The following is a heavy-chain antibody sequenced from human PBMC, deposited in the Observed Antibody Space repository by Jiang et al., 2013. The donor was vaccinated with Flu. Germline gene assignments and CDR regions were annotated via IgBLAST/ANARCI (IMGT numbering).Heavy chain of an antibody. V-gene: IGHV3-23*04. CDR2: IGDSGGRT. Sequence: VQLVESGGGLVQPGGSLRLSCAASGFTFSKYAMSWVRQAPGKGLEWVSSIGDSGGRTYYADPVKGRFTISRDNSKNTLYLQMNSLRAEDTAVYYCAKDSFKSDYYYYMDVWGKGTTVTVSS. J-gene: IGHJ6*03. CDR3: AKDSFKSDYYYYMDV. D-gene: IGHD3-16*01. CDR1: GFTFSKYA.